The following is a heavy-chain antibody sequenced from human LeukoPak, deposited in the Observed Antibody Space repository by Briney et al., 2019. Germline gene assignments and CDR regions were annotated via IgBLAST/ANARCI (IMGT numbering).Heavy chain of an antibody. Sequence: PSETLSLTCAVYGGTFSGYYWSWIRQPPGKRLEWVGESNDSGGTNYNPSLKSRVTISADKSKNQVSLKLTSVTAADTAVYYCARLSVIVGAALEYYYHYMDVWGQGTTVTVSS. J-gene: IGHJ6*03. CDR2: SNDSGGT. V-gene: IGHV4-34*01. CDR3: ARLSVIVGAALEYYYHYMDV. CDR1: GGTFSGYY. D-gene: IGHD1-26*01.